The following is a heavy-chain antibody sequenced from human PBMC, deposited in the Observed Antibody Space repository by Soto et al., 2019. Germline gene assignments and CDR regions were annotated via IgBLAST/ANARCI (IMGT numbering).Heavy chain of an antibody. CDR2: IYYSGST. J-gene: IGHJ3*02. D-gene: IGHD2-15*01. CDR1: GGSISSYY. CDR3: ARGRLGYCSGGSCYSRDFAFDI. V-gene: IGHV4-59*12. Sequence: SETLSLTCTVSGGSISSYYWSWIRQPPGKGLEWIGYIYYSGSTNYNPSLKSRVTISVDTSKNQFSLKLSSVTAADTAVYYCARGRLGYCSGGSCYSRDFAFDIWGQGKMVTVSS.